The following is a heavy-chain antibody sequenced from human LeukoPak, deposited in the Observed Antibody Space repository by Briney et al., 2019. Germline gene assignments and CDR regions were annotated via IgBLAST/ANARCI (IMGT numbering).Heavy chain of an antibody. J-gene: IGHJ3*02. Sequence: KTSETLSLTCTVSGGSISSYYWSWIRQPPGKGLEWIGYIYYSGSTNYNPSLKSRVTISVDTSKNQFSLKLSSVTTADTAVYYCARLYSSSWYKAFDIWGQGTMVTVSS. CDR1: GGSISSYY. CDR2: IYYSGST. V-gene: IGHV4-59*01. D-gene: IGHD6-13*01. CDR3: ARLYSSSWYKAFDI.